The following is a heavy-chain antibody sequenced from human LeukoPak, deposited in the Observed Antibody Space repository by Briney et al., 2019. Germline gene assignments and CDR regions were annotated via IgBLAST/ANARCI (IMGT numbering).Heavy chain of an antibody. CDR3: ARDLPDY. J-gene: IGHJ4*02. CDR2: IKQDGSER. V-gene: IGHV3-7*01. CDR1: GFTFSSYW. Sequence: PGGSLRLSCAGSGFTFSSYWMSWVRQAPGKGLEWVANIKQDGSERYYVDSVKGRFTISRDNAKNSLYLQMISPRAEDTAVYYCARDLPDYWGQGTLVTVSS.